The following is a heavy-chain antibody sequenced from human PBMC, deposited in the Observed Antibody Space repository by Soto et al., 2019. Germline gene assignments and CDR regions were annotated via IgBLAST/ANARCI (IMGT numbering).Heavy chain of an antibody. D-gene: IGHD2-2*01. Sequence: GGSQRLSCTAAEFNFSSYWMSWVRQTPGKGLEWVANIKQDGSEKYYVDSVKGRFTISRDNAKNSLYLQMNSLRAEDTAVYYCARDPSIVLVPAATYYYYYYGMDVWGQGTTVTVSS. J-gene: IGHJ6*02. CDR2: IKQDGSEK. V-gene: IGHV3-7*01. CDR1: EFNFSSYW. CDR3: ARDPSIVLVPAATYYYYYYGMDV.